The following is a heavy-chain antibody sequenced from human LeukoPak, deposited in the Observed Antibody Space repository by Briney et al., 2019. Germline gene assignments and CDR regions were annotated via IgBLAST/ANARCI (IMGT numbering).Heavy chain of an antibody. J-gene: IGHJ6*02. CDR2: ISWNSGSI. Sequence: SGGSLRLSCAASGFTFDDYAMHWVRHAPGKGLEWVSGISWNSGSIGYADSVKGRFTISRDNAKNSLYLQMNSLRAEDTALYYCAKDTVAGAYYYYGMDVWGQGTTVTVSS. CDR1: GFTFDDYA. D-gene: IGHD6-19*01. V-gene: IGHV3-9*01. CDR3: AKDTVAGAYYYYGMDV.